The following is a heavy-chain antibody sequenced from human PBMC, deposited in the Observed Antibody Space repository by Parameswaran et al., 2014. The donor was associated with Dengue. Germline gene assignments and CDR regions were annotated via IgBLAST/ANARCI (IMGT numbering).Heavy chain of an antibody. J-gene: IGHJ4*02. V-gene: IGHV4-30-4*01. Sequence: VRQAPGKGLEWIGYIYFSGNTYYNPSLRSRVSISVDTSKNQLSLRLTSVTAADTAVYFCARGLIDYWGQGTPVTVSS. CDR2: IYFSGNT. D-gene: IGHD3-16*01. CDR3: ARGLIDY.